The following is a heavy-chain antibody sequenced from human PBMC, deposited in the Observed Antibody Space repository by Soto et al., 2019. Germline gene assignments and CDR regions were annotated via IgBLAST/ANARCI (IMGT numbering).Heavy chain of an antibody. CDR2: INPHSGGP. D-gene: IGHD3-3*01. CDR3: ARGVAFWSGYFDY. CDR1: GYTFTGYY. V-gene: IGHV1-2*02. J-gene: IGHJ4*02. Sequence: ASVKVSCKTSGYTFTGYYMHWVRQAPGQGLEWMGWINPHSGGPNYAQKFQGMVTMTRDTSISTAYMELTSLTSDDTAVYYCARGVAFWSGYFDYWGQGTLVTVSS.